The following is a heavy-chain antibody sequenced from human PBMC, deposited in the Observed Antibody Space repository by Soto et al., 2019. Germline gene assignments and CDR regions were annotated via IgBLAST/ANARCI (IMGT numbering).Heavy chain of an antibody. J-gene: IGHJ6*02. CDR3: ARATYYDFWSGHDPWGMDV. CDR2: INPNSGGT. V-gene: IGHV1-2*04. Sequence: ASVKVSCKASGYTFTGYYMHWVRQAPGQGLEWMGWINPNSGGTNYAQKFQGWVTMTRDTSISTAYMELSRLRSDDTAVYYCARATYYDFWSGHDPWGMDVWGQGTTVTVSS. CDR1: GYTFTGYY. D-gene: IGHD3-3*01.